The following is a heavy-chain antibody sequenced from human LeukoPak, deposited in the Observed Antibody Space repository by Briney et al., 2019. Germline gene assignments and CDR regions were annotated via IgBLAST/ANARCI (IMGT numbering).Heavy chain of an antibody. CDR3: ASTPEKYEILTGWDAFDI. CDR2: ISAYNANT. CDR1: RYTVTSKA. V-gene: IGHV1-18*01. J-gene: IGHJ3*02. Sequence: ASVTVSCKASRYTVTSKAISWVRQAPGQGLEWMGWISAYNANTKYAQKLQGRVTMTTDTSTSTACMELRSLRCDDSAVYYCASTPEKYEILTGWDAFDIWGQGTMVTVSS. D-gene: IGHD3-9*01.